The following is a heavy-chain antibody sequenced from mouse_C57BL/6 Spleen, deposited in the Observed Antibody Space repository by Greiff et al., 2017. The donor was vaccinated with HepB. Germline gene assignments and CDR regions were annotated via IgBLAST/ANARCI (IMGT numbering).Heavy chain of an antibody. Sequence: QVQLQQSGPELVKPGASVKISCKASGYAFSSSWMNWVKQRPGKGLEWIGRIYPGDGDTNYNGKFKGKATLTADKSSSTAYMQLSRLTSEDSAVYFSARDYYGDSYGAMDYWGQGTSVTVSS. V-gene: IGHV1-82*01. CDR3: ARDYYGDSYGAMDY. CDR1: GYAFSSSW. J-gene: IGHJ4*01. D-gene: IGHD1-1*01. CDR2: IYPGDGDT.